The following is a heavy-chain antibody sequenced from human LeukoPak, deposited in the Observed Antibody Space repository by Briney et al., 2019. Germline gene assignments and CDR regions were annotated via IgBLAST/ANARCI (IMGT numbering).Heavy chain of an antibody. D-gene: IGHD1-1*01. CDR2: VYYSGTT. V-gene: IGHV4-39*02. CDR1: GGSIGSPNYY. Sequence: KPSETLSLTCTVSGGSIGSPNYYWGWIRQPPGKGLKWIGSVYYSGTTYYDPSLKNRVTISVDTSEKHFFLRLSSVTAADTAVYYCARPETTGTYYFDYWGQGTLVTVSS. CDR3: ARPETTGTYYFDY. J-gene: IGHJ4*02.